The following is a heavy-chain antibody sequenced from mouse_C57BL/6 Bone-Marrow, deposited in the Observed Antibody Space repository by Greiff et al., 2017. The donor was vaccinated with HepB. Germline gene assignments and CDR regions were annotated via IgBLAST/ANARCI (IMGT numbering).Heavy chain of an antibody. J-gene: IGHJ3*01. CDR3: AREGWLLRRVAY. CDR1: GYTFTSYG. CDR2: IYPRSGNT. D-gene: IGHD2-3*01. Sequence: QVQLKESGAELARPGASVKLSCKASGYTFTSYGISWVKQRTGQGLEWIGEIYPRSGNTYYNEKFKGKATLTADKSSSTAYMELRSLTSEDSAVYFCAREGWLLRRVAYWGQGTLVTVSA. V-gene: IGHV1-81*01.